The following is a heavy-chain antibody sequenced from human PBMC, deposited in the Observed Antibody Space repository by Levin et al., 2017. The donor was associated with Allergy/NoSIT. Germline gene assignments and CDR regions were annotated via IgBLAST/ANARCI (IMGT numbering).Heavy chain of an antibody. V-gene: IGHV4-61*02. CDR3: ARDGGTTLIRETEY. CDR2: IYTSGST. D-gene: IGHD3-10*01. Sequence: SCTVSGGSVSSGPYFWSWIRQPAGKGLEWIGRIYTSGSTDYNPSLKSRVAISLDTSKNQFSLRLSSVTAADTGVYFCARDGGTTLIRETEYWGQGTLVTVSS. J-gene: IGHJ4*02. CDR1: GGSVSSGPYF.